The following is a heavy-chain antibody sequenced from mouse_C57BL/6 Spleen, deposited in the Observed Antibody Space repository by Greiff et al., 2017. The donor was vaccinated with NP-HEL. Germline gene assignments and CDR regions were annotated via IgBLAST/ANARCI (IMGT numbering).Heavy chain of an antibody. Sequence: QVQLKQPGAELVKPGASVKLSCKASGYTFTSYWMHWVKQRPGQGLEWIGMIHPNSGSTNYNEKFKSKATLTVDKSSSTAYMQLSSLTSEDSAFYYCARSDYYGSSYNWYFDVWGTGTTVTVSS. CDR3: ARSDYYGSSYNWYFDV. CDR2: IHPNSGST. CDR1: GYTFTSYW. V-gene: IGHV1-64*01. J-gene: IGHJ1*03. D-gene: IGHD1-1*01.